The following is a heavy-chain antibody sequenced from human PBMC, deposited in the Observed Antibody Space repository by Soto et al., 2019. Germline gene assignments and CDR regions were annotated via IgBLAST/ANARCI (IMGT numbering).Heavy chain of an antibody. Sequence: QVQLVESGGGVVQPGRSLRLSCAASGFTFSSYGMHWVRQAPGKGLEWVAVISYDGSNKYYADPVKGRFTISRDNSKNTLYLQMNSLRAEDTAVYYCAKVGMRYDSSGYYDYWGQGTLVTVSS. CDR1: GFTFSSYG. CDR3: AKVGMRYDSSGYYDY. J-gene: IGHJ4*02. V-gene: IGHV3-30*18. CDR2: ISYDGSNK. D-gene: IGHD3-22*01.